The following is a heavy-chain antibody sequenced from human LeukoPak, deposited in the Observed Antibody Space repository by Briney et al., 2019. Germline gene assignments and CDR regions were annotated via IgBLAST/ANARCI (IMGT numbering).Heavy chain of an antibody. CDR3: GXXXXXXXXXXYXDY. J-gene: IGHJ4*02. CDR1: YX. Sequence: YXXSXIRQPPGXGLXXXGEINHSGSTNXNPSLKSRVTISVDXXXNQFSLKLSSVTAADTAVYYCGXXXXXXXXXXYXDYWGQGTLVTVSS. V-gene: IGHV4-34*01. CDR2: INHSGST.